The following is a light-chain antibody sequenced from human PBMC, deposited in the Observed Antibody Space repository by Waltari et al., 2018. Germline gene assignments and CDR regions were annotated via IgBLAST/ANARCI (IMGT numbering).Light chain of an antibody. CDR2: EVS. V-gene: IGLV2-23*02. CDR1: SRDVGSYNL. CDR3: CSYAGSSTWV. Sequence: QSALTQPASVSGSPGQSLTISCTGPSRDVGSYNLVSWYQQHPGKAPKLMIYEVSKRPSGVSNRFSGSKSGNTASLTISGLQAEDEADYYCCSYAGSSTWVFGGGTKLTVL. J-gene: IGLJ3*02.